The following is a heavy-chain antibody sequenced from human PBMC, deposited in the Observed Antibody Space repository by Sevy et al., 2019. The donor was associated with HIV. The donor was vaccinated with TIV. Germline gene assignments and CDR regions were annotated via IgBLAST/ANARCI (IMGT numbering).Heavy chain of an antibody. CDR3: ARAVVGVIGRTFDY. CDR2: IYYSGST. CDR1: GGSISSYY. D-gene: IGHD3-10*01. Sequence: SETLSFTCTVSGGSISSYYWSWLRQPPGKGLEWIGYIYYSGSTNYNPSLKSRVTVSVDTSKTQFFLKLSSVTAADTAVYDCARAVVGVIGRTFDYWGQGTLVTVSS. J-gene: IGHJ4*02. V-gene: IGHV4-59*01.